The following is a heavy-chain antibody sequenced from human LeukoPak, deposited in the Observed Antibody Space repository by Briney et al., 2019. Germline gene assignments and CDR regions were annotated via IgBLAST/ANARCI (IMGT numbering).Heavy chain of an antibody. CDR1: GFTFGHYG. D-gene: IGHD2-2*01. CDR2: IRGNAAQT. CDR3: AKVETSGGANCYALDY. Sequence: GGSLRLSCAASGFTFGHYGMAWARQAPGKGLEWVSAIRGNAAQTYYADSVKGQFTISRDDSQNTLYLQMNSLSAEDTAVYYCAKVETSGGANCYALDYWGQGTLVTVSS. V-gene: IGHV3-23*01. J-gene: IGHJ4*02.